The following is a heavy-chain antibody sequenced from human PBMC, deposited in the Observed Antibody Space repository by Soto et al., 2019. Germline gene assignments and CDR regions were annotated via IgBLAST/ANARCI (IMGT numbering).Heavy chain of an antibody. Sequence: QVQLVQSGAEVKKPGASVKVSCQASGYTFTSYGISWVRQAPGQGLEWMGWISTFKGDTHYAQKLQGRVTMTTDTSTSTAYMELRILISDDTAVYYCARAYGDYYVDYWGQGTLVTVSS. D-gene: IGHD4-17*01. CDR3: ARAYGDYYVDY. V-gene: IGHV1-18*01. CDR2: ISTFKGDT. J-gene: IGHJ4*02. CDR1: GYTFTSYG.